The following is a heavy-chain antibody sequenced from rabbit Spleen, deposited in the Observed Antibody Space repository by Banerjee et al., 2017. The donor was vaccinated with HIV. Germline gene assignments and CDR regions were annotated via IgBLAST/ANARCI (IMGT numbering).Heavy chain of an antibody. CDR1: GFTFSSYW. D-gene: IGHD1-1*01. J-gene: IGHJ4*01. CDR3: ASGKPEFSV. V-gene: IGHV1S40*01. CDR2: IYIDDGRM. Sequence: QSLEESGGDLVKPGASLTLTCTASGFTFSSYWMSWVRQAPGKGLEWIARIYIDDGRMHYASWVNGRFTISKTSSTTVTLQMTSLTAADTATYFCASGKPEFSVWGPGTLVTVS.